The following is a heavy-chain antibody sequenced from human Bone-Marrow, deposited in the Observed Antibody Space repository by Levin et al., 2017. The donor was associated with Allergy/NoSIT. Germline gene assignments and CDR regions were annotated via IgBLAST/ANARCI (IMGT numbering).Heavy chain of an antibody. CDR1: GFNFSSYW. CDR2: INRDGSST. D-gene: IGHD4-17*01. CDR3: ARDRVTTNWYFDL. V-gene: IGHV3-74*01. J-gene: IGHJ2*01. Sequence: GGSLRLSCSASGFNFSSYWMHWVRQAPGKGLVWVSRINRDGSSTSYADSVKGRFTISRDNAKNTLYLQMNCLRAEDTSVYYCARDRVTTNWYFDLWSRGTLVTVSS.